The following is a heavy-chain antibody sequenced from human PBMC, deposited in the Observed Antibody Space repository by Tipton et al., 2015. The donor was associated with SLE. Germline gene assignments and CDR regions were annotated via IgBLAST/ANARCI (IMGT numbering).Heavy chain of an antibody. CDR3: VRDGATPYEYVWGRPPDYYMDV. J-gene: IGHJ6*03. V-gene: IGHV4-34*09. CDR1: GGSFSGYY. CDR2: ISKSGRT. Sequence: TLSLTCDVHGGSFSGYYWNWIRQSPGKGLEWIGYISKSGRTHYNPSLQSRLTMSLDTSKNQFSLKMTSMTAADTALYFCVRDGATPYEYVWGRPPDYYMDVWGKGSTVTVSS. D-gene: IGHD3-16*01.